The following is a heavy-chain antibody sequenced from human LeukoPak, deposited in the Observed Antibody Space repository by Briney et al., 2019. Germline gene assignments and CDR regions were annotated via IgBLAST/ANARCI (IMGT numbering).Heavy chain of an antibody. CDR2: ISGSGGST. D-gene: IGHD6-19*01. CDR3: AKVPTGYSSGWPSYYYYMDV. CDR1: GFTFSSYA. V-gene: IGHV3-23*01. J-gene: IGHJ6*03. Sequence: GGSLRLSCAASGFTFSSYAMSWVRQAPGKGLEWVSAISGSGGSTYYADSVKGRFTISRDNSKNTLYLQMNSLRAEDTAVYYCAKVPTGYSSGWPSYYYYMDVWGKGTTVTISS.